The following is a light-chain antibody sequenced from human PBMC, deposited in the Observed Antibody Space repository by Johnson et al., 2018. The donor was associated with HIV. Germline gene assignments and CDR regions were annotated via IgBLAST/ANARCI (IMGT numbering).Light chain of an antibody. CDR1: SSNIGNDS. J-gene: IGLJ1*01. Sequence: QSVLTQPPSVSAAPGQRVTISCSGSSSNIGNDSVSWYQQLPGTAPKLLIYENNKRPSGIPDRFSGSKSGTSATLGVTGLQTGDEADYYCGTWDTSLSVYVVGTGTTFTVL. CDR2: ENN. CDR3: GTWDTSLSVYV. V-gene: IGLV1-51*02.